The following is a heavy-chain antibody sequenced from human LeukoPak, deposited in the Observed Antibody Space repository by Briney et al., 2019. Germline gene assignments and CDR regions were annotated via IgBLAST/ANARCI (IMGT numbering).Heavy chain of an antibody. CDR2: IYPGGSET. Sequence: GESLKIPCKGSGYSFTSYLIAWARQMPGKRLEWMGIIYPGGSETRSRPSFEGQVTISADKSISTAYLQWSSLKASKTAMYYFARLAYYYGSGSYYFDYWGQGTLVTVSS. J-gene: IGHJ4*02. D-gene: IGHD3-10*01. CDR3: ARLAYYYGSGSYYFDY. CDR1: GYSFTSYL. V-gene: IGHV5-51*01.